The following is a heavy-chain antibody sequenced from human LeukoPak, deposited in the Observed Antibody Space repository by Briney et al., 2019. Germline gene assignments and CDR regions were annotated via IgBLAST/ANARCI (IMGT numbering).Heavy chain of an antibody. CDR3: ARDLRGFPYYYYYMDV. Sequence: GGSLRLSCAASGFTFSSYEMNWVRQAPGKGLEWLSYISNSGSAKYYADSVKGRFSISRDNAKNSLYLQMSSLRAEDTAVYYCARDLRGFPYYYYYMDVWGKGTTVTVSS. J-gene: IGHJ6*03. V-gene: IGHV3-48*03. CDR1: GFTFSSYE. CDR2: ISNSGSAK.